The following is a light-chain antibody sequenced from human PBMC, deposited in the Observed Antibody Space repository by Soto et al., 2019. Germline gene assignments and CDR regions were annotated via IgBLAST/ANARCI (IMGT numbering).Light chain of an antibody. J-gene: IGLJ3*02. V-gene: IGLV6-57*02. Sequence: NFMLTQPHSVSESPGKTVTISCTGSSGSIASNYVQWYQQRPGSAPTTVIYEDNQRPSGVPDRFSGSIDSSSNSASLTISGLKTEDEAYYYCQSYDSSNHWVFGGGTKVTVL. CDR2: EDN. CDR1: SGSIASNY. CDR3: QSYDSSNHWV.